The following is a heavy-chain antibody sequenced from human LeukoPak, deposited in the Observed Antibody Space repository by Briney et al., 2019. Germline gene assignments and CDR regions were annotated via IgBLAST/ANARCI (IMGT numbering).Heavy chain of an antibody. D-gene: IGHD6-19*01. CDR3: ATGLGVLGWLAHRYYFDY. CDR1: GYTLTELS. J-gene: IGHJ4*02. V-gene: IGHV1-24*01. Sequence: ASVKVSCKVSGYTLTELSMHWVRQAPGKGLEWMGGFDPEDGETIYAQKFQGRVTMTEDTSTDTAYMELSSLRSEDTAVYYCATGLGVLGWLAHRYYFDYWGQGTLVTVSS. CDR2: FDPEDGET.